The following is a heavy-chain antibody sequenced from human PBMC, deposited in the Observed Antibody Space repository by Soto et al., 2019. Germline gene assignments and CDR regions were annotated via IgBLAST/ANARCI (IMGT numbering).Heavy chain of an antibody. CDR3: ARSIVVVTALDY. CDR1: GYTFTSYA. D-gene: IGHD2-21*02. CDR2: INAGNGNT. V-gene: IGHV1-3*01. Sequence: GASVKVSCKASGYTFTSYAMHWLRKAPGQRLEWMGWINAGNGNTKYSQKFQGRVTITRDTSASTAYMELSSLRSEDTAVYYCARSIVVVTALDYWGQGTLVTVSS. J-gene: IGHJ4*02.